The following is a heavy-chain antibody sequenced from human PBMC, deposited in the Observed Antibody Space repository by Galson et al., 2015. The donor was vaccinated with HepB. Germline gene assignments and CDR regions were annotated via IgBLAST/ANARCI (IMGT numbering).Heavy chain of an antibody. CDR2: IIPIFGTA. D-gene: IGHD6-6*01. V-gene: IGHV1-69*13. CDR1: GGTFSSYA. CDR3: ARCIAARPCYYYYYMDV. Sequence: SVKVSCKASGGTFSSYAISWVRQAPEQGLEWMGGIIPIFGTANYAQKFQGRVTITADESTSTAYMELSSLRSEDTAVYYCARCIAARPCYYYYYMDVWGKGTTVTVSS. J-gene: IGHJ6*03.